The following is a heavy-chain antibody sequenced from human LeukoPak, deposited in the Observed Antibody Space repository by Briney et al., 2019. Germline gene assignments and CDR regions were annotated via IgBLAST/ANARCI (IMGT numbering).Heavy chain of an antibody. V-gene: IGHV4-39*07. CDR3: AREMAVAGTIDY. Sequence: SETLSLTCTVSGGSISSSSYYWGWIRQPPGKGLEWIGSIYYSGSTNYNPSLKSRVTISVDTSKNQFSLKLSSVTAADTAVYYCAREMAVAGTIDYWGQGTLVTVSS. CDR2: IYYSGST. CDR1: GGSISSSSYY. J-gene: IGHJ4*02. D-gene: IGHD6-19*01.